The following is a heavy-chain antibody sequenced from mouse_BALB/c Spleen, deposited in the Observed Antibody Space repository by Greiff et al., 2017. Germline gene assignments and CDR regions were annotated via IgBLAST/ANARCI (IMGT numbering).Heavy chain of an antibody. D-gene: IGHD2-14*01. CDR1: GFTFSSYG. CDR2: ISSGGSYT. CDR3: ARHGVRRRYFDV. Sequence: EVQLVESGGDLVKPGGSLKLSCAASGFTFSSYGMSWVRQTPDKRLEWVATISSGGSYTYYPDSVKGRFTISRDNAKNTLYLQMSSLKSEDTAMYYCARHGVRRRYFDVWGAGTTVTVSS. J-gene: IGHJ1*01. V-gene: IGHV5-6*01.